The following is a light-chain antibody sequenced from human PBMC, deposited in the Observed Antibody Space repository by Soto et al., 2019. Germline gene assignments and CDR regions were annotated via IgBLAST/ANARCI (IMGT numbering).Light chain of an antibody. CDR1: QGIRSD. CDR3: LQDYNYPRT. V-gene: IGKV1-6*01. Sequence: IQMTQTPSSLSASVGDRVTITCRASQGIRSDLGWYQHKPGKAPKLLIYGASTVHSGVPSRFSGSGSGTDFTLTISSLQPEDFATYFCLQDYNYPRTFGQGTKVDIK. CDR2: GAS. J-gene: IGKJ1*01.